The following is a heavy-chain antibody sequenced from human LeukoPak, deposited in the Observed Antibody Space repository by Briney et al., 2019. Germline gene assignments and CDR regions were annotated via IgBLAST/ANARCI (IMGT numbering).Heavy chain of an antibody. CDR2: VYHGEST. CDR3: ARVVEAAATYFDF. D-gene: IGHD6-13*01. J-gene: IGHJ4*02. V-gene: IGHV4-38-2*01. Sequence: SETLSLTCAVSGYSISSGYYWGWIRQPPGKGLEWIGSVYHGESTDYNPSLKSRVTISVDTSKNQFALRLSSVTAADTAVYYCARVVEAAATYFDFWGQGALVTVSS. CDR1: GYSISSGYY.